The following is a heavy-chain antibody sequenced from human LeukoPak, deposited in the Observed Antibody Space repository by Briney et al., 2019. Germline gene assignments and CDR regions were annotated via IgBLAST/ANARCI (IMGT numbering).Heavy chain of an antibody. Sequence: GRSLILSCAASVFIFSSNCMDWVRQAPGKGLEWVAVISYDGSNKYYADSVKGRFTISRDNSKNTLYLQMNSLRAEDTAVYYCAKDQFLDYGDYYGMDVWGQGTTVTVSS. CDR3: AKDQFLDYGDYYGMDV. J-gene: IGHJ6*02. CDR1: VFIFSSNC. D-gene: IGHD4-17*01. V-gene: IGHV3-30*18. CDR2: ISYDGSNK.